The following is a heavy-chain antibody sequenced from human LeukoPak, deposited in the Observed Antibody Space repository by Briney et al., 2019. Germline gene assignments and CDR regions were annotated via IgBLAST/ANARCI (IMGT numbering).Heavy chain of an antibody. V-gene: IGHV3-15*01. CDR3: TTDITMIVVDNY. CDR2: IKSKTDGGTT. CDR1: GSTFSNAW. J-gene: IGHJ4*02. D-gene: IGHD3-22*01. Sequence: GGSLRLSCAASGSTFSNAWMGWVRQPPGSWLEWVGRIKSKTDGGTTDYAAPVKGRFTISRDDSKNTLYLQMNSLKTEDTAVYYCTTDITMIVVDNYWGQGTLVTVSS.